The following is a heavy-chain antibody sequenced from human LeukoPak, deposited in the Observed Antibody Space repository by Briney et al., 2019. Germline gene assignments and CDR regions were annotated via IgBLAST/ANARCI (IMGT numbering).Heavy chain of an antibody. CDR1: GFTFSTYV. CDR3: AKPHYGSGYNS. CDR2: IRGSGSST. Sequence: GGSLRLSCAASGFTFSTYVMSWVRQAPGKGLEWVSAIRGSGSSTYYADSVKGRFTISRDNSRNTLYLQMNSLRAEDTAVYHCAKPHYGSGYNSWGQGTLVTVSS. D-gene: IGHD5-12*01. V-gene: IGHV3-23*01. J-gene: IGHJ4*02.